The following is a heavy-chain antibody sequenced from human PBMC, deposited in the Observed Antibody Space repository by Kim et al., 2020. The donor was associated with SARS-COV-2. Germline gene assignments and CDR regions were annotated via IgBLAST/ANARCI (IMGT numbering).Heavy chain of an antibody. D-gene: IGHD3-22*01. V-gene: IGHV5-51*01. Sequence: GESLKISCKGSGYSFTSYWIGWVRQMPVKGLEWMGIIYPGDSDTRYSPSFQGQVTISADKSISTDYLQWSSLKASDTAMYYCARGPPGITMIVVNELYYFDYWGQGTLVTVAS. CDR1: GYSFTSYW. CDR2: IYPGDSDT. J-gene: IGHJ4*02. CDR3: ARGPPGITMIVVNELYYFDY.